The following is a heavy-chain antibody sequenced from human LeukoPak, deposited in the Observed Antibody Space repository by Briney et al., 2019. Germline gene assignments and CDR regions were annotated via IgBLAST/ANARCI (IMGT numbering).Heavy chain of an antibody. CDR3: ARDYGSYYDFWSGSYYFDY. CDR2: INAGNGNT. J-gene: IGHJ4*02. CDR1: GYRFTSYA. Sequence: ASVKVSCKASGYRFTSYAMHWVRQAPGQRLEWMGWINAGNGNTKYSQEFQGRVTMTRDMSTSTVYMELSSLRSEDTAVYYCARDYGSYYDFWSGSYYFDYWGQGTPVTVSS. V-gene: IGHV1-3*03. D-gene: IGHD3-3*01.